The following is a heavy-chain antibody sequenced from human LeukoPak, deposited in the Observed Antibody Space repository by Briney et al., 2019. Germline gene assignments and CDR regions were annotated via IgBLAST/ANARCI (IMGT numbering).Heavy chain of an antibody. Sequence: ASVKVSCKASGYTFTSYGISWVRQTPGEGLEWMGWISVYGGNTKYAQKFQGRVTMTTDTSTRTAYMELRSLRSDDTAVYYCARGGVLQQLVYHIDYWGQGTLVTVSS. CDR1: GYTFTSYG. J-gene: IGHJ4*02. V-gene: IGHV1-18*04. CDR3: ARGGVLQQLVYHIDY. CDR2: ISVYGGNT. D-gene: IGHD6-6*01.